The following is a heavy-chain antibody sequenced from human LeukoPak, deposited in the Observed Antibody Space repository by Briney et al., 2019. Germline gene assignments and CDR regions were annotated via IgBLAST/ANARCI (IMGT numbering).Heavy chain of an antibody. CDR3: AKYGSGSSTDY. CDR1: GITFSSYA. J-gene: IGHJ4*02. Sequence: PGGSLRLSCASGITFSSYAMSWVRQAPGKGLDWVSAISGSGGSTYYADSVKGRFTISRDNSKNTLYLQMNSLRAEDTAVYYCAKYGSGSSTDYWGQGTLVTVSS. V-gene: IGHV3-23*01. CDR2: ISGSGGST. D-gene: IGHD3-10*01.